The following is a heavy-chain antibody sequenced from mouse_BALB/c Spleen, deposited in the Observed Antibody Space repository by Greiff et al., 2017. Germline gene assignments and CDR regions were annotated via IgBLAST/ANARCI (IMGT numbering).Heavy chain of an antibody. CDR3: TRTTVPSYAMDY. D-gene: IGHD1-1*01. CDR2: IDPETGGT. CDR1: GYTFTDYE. V-gene: IGHV1-15*01. Sequence: QVHVKQSGAELVRPGASVTLSCKASGYTFTDYEMHWVKQTPVHGLEWIGAIDPETGGTAYNQKFKGKATLTADKSSSTVYMELRSLTSEDSAVYYCTRTTVPSYAMDYWGQGTSVTVSS. J-gene: IGHJ4*01.